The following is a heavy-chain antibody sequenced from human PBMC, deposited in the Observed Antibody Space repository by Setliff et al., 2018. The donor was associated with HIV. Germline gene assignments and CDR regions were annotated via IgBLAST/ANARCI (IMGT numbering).Heavy chain of an antibody. CDR1: EFTFSKYA. J-gene: IGHJ4*02. Sequence: GESLKISCTGSEFTFSKYAMNWVRQAPGKGLEWISGISHNGTDTHYADSLKGRFAVSRDNSNNTLFLQMHNLRADDTAVYYCAKRRVSNIGPGDYWGQGTLVTVSS. V-gene: IGHV3-23*05. CDR2: ISHNGTDT. CDR3: AKRRVSNIGPGDY. D-gene: IGHD3-16*02.